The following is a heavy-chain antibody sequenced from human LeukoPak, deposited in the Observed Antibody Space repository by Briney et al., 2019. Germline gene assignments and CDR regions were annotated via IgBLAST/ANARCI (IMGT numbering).Heavy chain of an antibody. J-gene: IGHJ6*02. D-gene: IGHD6-13*01. CDR3: ARGSIAAAGSHGPGGMDV. CDR1: GVSISSYY. V-gene: IGHV4-59*12. Sequence: PSETLSLTCTVSGVSISSYYWSWIRQPPGKGLEWVGYIYYSGSTNYNPSLKSRVTISVDTSKNQFSLKLSSVTAADTAVYYCARGSIAAAGSHGPGGMDVWGQGTTVTVSS. CDR2: IYYSGST.